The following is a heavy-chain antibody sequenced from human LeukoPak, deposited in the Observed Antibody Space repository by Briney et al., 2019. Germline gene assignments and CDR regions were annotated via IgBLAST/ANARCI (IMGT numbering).Heavy chain of an antibody. V-gene: IGHV4-59*08. CDR2: IYYSGST. J-gene: IGHJ4*02. CDR3: ARHAPGYYDY. Sequence: NASQTLSLTCTVSGGSITGHHWTWIRRPPGTGLEWIGYIYYSGSTSYNPSLKSRVTISVDTSKNQFSLKLSSVTAADTAVYHCARHAPGYYDYWGQGTLVTVSS. CDR1: GGSITGHH.